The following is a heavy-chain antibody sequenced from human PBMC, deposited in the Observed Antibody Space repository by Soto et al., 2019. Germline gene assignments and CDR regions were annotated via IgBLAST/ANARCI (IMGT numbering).Heavy chain of an antibody. Sequence: VGSLRLSCAASGFTFSTYAMSWVRQAPGKGLEWVSAISGSGDSTYYADSVKGRFTISRDNSKNTLYLQMNSLRAEDTAVYYCAKGGGYYYDSSGYYVDFDYWGQGTLVTVS. D-gene: IGHD3-22*01. CDR2: ISGSGDST. CDR1: GFTFSTYA. CDR3: AKGGGYYYDSSGYYVDFDY. J-gene: IGHJ4*02. V-gene: IGHV3-23*01.